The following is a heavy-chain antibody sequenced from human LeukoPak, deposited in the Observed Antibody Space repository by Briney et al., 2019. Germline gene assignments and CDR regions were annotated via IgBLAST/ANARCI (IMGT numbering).Heavy chain of an antibody. CDR1: GFTFSSNA. D-gene: IGHD3-10*01. CDR3: AKRASGSGTSLYYFDY. J-gene: IGHJ4*02. CDR2: ISGSGGSGST. V-gene: IGHV3-23*01. Sequence: GGSLRLSCTASGFTFSSNAMSWVRQAPGRGLEWVSVISGSGGSGSTYYRDSVKGRFTISRDNSKNTLYLQMNSLRAEDTAVYYCAKRASGSGTSLYYFDYWGQGTLVTVSS.